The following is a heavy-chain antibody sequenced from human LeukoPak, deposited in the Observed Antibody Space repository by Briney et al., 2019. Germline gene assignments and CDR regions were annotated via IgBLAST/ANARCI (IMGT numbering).Heavy chain of an antibody. J-gene: IGHJ3*02. V-gene: IGHV3-23*01. CDR2: ISGSGDST. Sequence: PGGSLRLSCAASGFIFSNYAMSWVRQAPGKGLEWVSAISGSGDSTYYADSVEGRFTFSRDNSKGTLYLQMNSLRAEDTAVYYCAKGGVGATWGAFDIWGQGTMVTVSS. CDR1: GFIFSNYA. D-gene: IGHD1-26*01. CDR3: AKGGVGATWGAFDI.